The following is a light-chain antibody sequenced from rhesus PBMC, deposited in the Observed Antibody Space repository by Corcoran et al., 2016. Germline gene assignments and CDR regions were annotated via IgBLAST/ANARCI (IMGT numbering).Light chain of an antibody. V-gene: IGKV1-19*01. CDR3: HQYDNLPYS. CDR2: YTS. Sequence: DIQMTQSPSSLSASVGDKVTITCHATPGISNWLAWYQQKPGKGPQPLIYYTSSLNTGVPSRCSGSGSWTVYTLTISSLQPEDFATYYCHQYDNLPYSFGQGTKVEIK. J-gene: IGKJ2*01. CDR1: PGISNW.